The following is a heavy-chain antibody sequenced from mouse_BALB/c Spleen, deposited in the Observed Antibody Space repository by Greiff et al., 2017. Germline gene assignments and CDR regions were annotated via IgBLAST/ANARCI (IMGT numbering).Heavy chain of an antibody. CDR2: IDPSDSYT. D-gene: IGHD2-14*01. V-gene: IGHV1-69*02. CDR3: ARGKVRGFDY. Sequence: VKQSCKASGYTFTSYWMHWVKQRPGQGLEWIGEIDPSDSYTNYNQKFKGKATLTVDKSSSTAYMQLSSLTSEDSAVYYCARGKVRGFDYWGQGTTLTVSS. CDR1: GYTFTSYW. J-gene: IGHJ2*01.